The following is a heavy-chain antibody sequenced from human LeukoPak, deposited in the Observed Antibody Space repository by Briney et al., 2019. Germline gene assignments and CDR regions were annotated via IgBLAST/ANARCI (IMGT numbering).Heavy chain of an antibody. CDR3: ARRGNSGWYFFDL. D-gene: IGHD6-19*01. CDR1: GGTFSSYA. CDR2: IIPVFGTA. Sequence: SVKVSCKASGGTFSSYAISWVRQAPGQGLEWMGRIIPVFGTANYAQKFQGRVTITTDESTSTAYMELSSLRSEDTAVYYCARRGNSGWYFFDLWGRGTLVTVSS. J-gene: IGHJ2*01. V-gene: IGHV1-69*05.